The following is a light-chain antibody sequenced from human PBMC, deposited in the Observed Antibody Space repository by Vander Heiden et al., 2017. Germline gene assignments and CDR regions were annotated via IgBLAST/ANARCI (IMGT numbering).Light chain of an antibody. CDR3: QQRSNCPWT. CDR2: DAS. J-gene: IGKJ1*01. Sequence: EIVLPQSPVTLSLSPGERATLSCRASQSVSSYLAWYQQKPGQAPRLLIYDASNRATGIPARFSGSGSGTDFTLTISSLEPEDFAVYYCQQRSNCPWTFGQGTKVEIK. CDR1: QSVSSY. V-gene: IGKV3-11*01.